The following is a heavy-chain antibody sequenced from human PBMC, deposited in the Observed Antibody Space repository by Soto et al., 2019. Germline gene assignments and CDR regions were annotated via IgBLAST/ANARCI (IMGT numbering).Heavy chain of an antibody. Sequence: EVQLVESGGGLAQPGGSLRLSCAASGFTFSSDAMDWVRQAPGKGLEYVSGISSNGIGTYYASSVKGRFTISRDNSRDKAYPQMDGLRTKYIGVCYCARRARANYSHMDAWGKGTKCTVS. D-gene: IGHD2-21*01. CDR3: ARRARANYSHMDA. J-gene: IGHJ6*03. V-gene: IGHV3-64*01. CDR1: GFTFSSDA. CDR2: ISSNGIGT.